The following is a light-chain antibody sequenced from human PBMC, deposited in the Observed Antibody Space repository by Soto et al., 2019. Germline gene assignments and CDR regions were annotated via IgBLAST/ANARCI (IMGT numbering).Light chain of an antibody. CDR2: WAS. CDR3: QQYYNSPRA. CDR1: QSVLYSSNNKNY. V-gene: IGKV4-1*01. Sequence: IVMTQSPDSLAVSLGERATINCKSSQSVLYSSNNKNYLAWYQQKPRQPPKLLIYWASTRESGVPDRFSGSGSGTDFTLTISSLQAEDVAVYYCQQYYNSPRAFGPGTKVDLK. J-gene: IGKJ3*01.